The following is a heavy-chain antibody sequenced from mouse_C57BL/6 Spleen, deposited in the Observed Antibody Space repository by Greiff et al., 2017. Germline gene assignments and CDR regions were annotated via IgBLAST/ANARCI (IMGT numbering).Heavy chain of an antibody. J-gene: IGHJ2*01. CDR1: GFSFSSYA. Sequence: EVMLVESGGGFVKPGGSLKLSCAASGFSFSSYAMSWVRQTPAKRLEWVATISDGGGYTYYPDNVKGRFTISRDNAKNNLYLQMSHLKSEDTAMYYCARDHRADYWGQGTTLTVSA. D-gene: IGHD3-1*01. CDR2: ISDGGGYT. CDR3: ARDHRADY. V-gene: IGHV5-4*01.